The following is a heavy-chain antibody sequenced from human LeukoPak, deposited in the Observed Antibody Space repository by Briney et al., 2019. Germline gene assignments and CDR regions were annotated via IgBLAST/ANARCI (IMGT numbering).Heavy chain of an antibody. CDR3: VRDNSIADRGWWFDP. V-gene: IGHV1-69*13. CDR1: GGTFSSNT. Sequence: SVKVSCKASGGTFSSNTISWVRQAPGQGLECMGGIIPIFGTANYAQKFQGRVTITADESTSTAYMELSSLRSDDTAVYYCVRDNSIADRGWWFDPWGQGTLVTVSS. J-gene: IGHJ5*02. CDR2: IIPIFGTA. D-gene: IGHD1-14*01.